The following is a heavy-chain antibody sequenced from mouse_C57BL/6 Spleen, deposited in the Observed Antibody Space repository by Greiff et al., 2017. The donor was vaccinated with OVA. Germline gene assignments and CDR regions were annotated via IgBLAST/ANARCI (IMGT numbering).Heavy chain of an antibody. CDR3: ARERDYGSSYFDY. D-gene: IGHD1-1*01. V-gene: IGHV2-2*01. CDR2: IGRGVGT. J-gene: IGHJ2*01. Sequence: VQLQQSVPGLVRPSQSLSITCTVSGFSLTSTGVHWVRQSPEQGLEWLGGIGRGVGTDYNAAFIPRLSISKDKSKSKVFFQINSLQAEDTAIYYCARERDYGSSYFDYWGQGTTLTVSS. CDR1: GFSLTSTG.